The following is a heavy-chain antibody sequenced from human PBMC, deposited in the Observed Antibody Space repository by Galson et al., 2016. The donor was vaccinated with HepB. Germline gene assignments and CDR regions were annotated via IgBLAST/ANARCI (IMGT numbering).Heavy chain of an antibody. Sequence: SLRLSCAASGFNFYGYGMHWVRQAPGKGLEWVAVTWYDGSNKYYTDSVKGRFTISRDNSKNTLYLQMNSLRAEDTAVYYCARTMVRGVVKVGYYYYGVDVWGQGTTVTASS. CDR3: ARTMVRGVVKVGYYYYGVDV. J-gene: IGHJ6*02. V-gene: IGHV3-33*01. CDR2: TWYDGSNK. CDR1: GFNFYGYG. D-gene: IGHD3-10*01.